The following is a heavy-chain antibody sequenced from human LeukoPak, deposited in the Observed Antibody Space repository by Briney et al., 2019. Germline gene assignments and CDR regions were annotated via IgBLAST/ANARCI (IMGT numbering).Heavy chain of an antibody. Sequence: GGSLRLSCEVSGFTFSSYAMHCVRQAPGKGLEWVAVISFHGTDSFYADSVKGRFTISRDNSKNTLYLQMNSLRAEDTAVYYCAKCTRIQLWLYWFDPWGQGTLVTVSS. CDR2: ISFHGTDS. D-gene: IGHD5-18*01. CDR1: GFTFSSYA. V-gene: IGHV3-30*04. J-gene: IGHJ5*02. CDR3: AKCTRIQLWLYWFDP.